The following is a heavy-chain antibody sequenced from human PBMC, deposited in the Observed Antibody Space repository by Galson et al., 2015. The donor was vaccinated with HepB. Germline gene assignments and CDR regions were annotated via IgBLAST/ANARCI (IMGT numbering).Heavy chain of an antibody. J-gene: IGHJ4*02. V-gene: IGHV3-30*18. Sequence: SLRLSCAASGFTFSSYGMHWVRQAPGKGLEWVAVISYDGSNKYYADSVKGRFTISRDNSKNTLYLQMNSLRAEDTAVYYCAKDRRYYYGSGSLDYWGQGTLVTVSS. CDR2: ISYDGSNK. CDR1: GFTFSSYG. D-gene: IGHD3-10*01. CDR3: AKDRRYYYGSGSLDY.